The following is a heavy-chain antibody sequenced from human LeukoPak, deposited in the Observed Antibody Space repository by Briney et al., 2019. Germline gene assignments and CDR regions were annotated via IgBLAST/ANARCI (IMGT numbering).Heavy chain of an antibody. CDR3: ARVRYQLLDAFDI. J-gene: IGHJ3*02. CDR1: GFTFSSYS. D-gene: IGHD2-2*01. Sequence: GGSLRLSCAASGFTFSSYSMNWVRQAPGKGLEWVSYISSSSSTIYYADSVKGRFTISRDNAKNSLYLQMNSLRAEDTAVYYCARVRYQLLDAFDIWGRGTMVTVSS. CDR2: ISSSSSTI. V-gene: IGHV3-48*01.